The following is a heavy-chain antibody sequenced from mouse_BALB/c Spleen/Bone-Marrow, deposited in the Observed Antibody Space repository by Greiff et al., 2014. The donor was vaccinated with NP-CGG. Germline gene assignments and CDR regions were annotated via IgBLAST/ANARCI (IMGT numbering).Heavy chain of an antibody. CDR2: IWASGST. V-gene: IGHV2-9*02. D-gene: IGHD2-3*01. CDR3: ARVYLWYFDV. CDR1: GFSLTSYG. Sequence: VKLMESGPGLVAPSQSLSITCTVSGFSLTSYGVHWVRQPPGKGLEWLGVIWASGSTNYNSALMSRLSISKDNSKSQVFIKMNSLQTDDTAMYYCARVYLWYFDVWGAGTTVTVSS. J-gene: IGHJ1*01.